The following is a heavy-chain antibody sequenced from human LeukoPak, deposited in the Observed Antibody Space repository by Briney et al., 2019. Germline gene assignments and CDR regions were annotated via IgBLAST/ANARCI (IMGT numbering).Heavy chain of an antibody. CDR2: INHSGST. Sequence: PSETLSLTCAVYGGSFSGYYWSWIRQPPGKGLEWIGEINHSGSTNYNPSLKSRVTISVDTSKNQFSLKLSSVTAADTAVYYCARGDGEAFDIRGQGTMVTVSS. V-gene: IGHV4-34*01. J-gene: IGHJ3*02. D-gene: IGHD3-10*01. CDR3: ARGDGEAFDI. CDR1: GGSFSGYY.